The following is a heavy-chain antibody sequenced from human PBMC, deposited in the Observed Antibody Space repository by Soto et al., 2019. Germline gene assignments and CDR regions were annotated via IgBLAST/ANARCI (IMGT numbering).Heavy chain of an antibody. Sequence: SETLSLTCTVSGGSISSYYWSWIRQPPGKGLEWIGYIYYSGSTNYNPSLKSRVTISVDTSKNQFSLKLSSVTAADTAVYYCAREGHSSGWSFDYWGQGTLVTVSS. CDR3: AREGHSSGWSFDY. CDR1: GGSISSYY. D-gene: IGHD6-19*01. J-gene: IGHJ4*02. CDR2: IYYSGST. V-gene: IGHV4-59*01.